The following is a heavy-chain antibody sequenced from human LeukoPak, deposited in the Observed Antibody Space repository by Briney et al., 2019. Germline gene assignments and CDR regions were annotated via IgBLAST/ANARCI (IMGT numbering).Heavy chain of an antibody. CDR2: MYYSSSS. Sequence: SETLSLTCTVSGDSISYGVYSWSRIPQPPGKGLEWIAYMYYSSSSYYNPSLKRRVTMSADTSKNQLSLKLSSVTAADTAVYYCVRPYYYDSRIDPWGQGILVTVSS. J-gene: IGHJ5*02. V-gene: IGHV4-30-4*01. D-gene: IGHD3-22*01. CDR3: VRPYYYDSRIDP. CDR1: GDSISYGVYS.